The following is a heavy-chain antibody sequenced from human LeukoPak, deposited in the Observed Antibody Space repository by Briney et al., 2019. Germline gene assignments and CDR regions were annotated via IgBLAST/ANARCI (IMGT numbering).Heavy chain of an antibody. J-gene: IGHJ4*02. Sequence: GGSLRLSCAASGFTFSSYEMNWVRQAPGKGLEWVSYISSSSSTIYYADSVKGRFTISRDNAKNSLYLQMNSLRAEDTAVYYCARGPTAAGTGFDYWGQGTLVTVSS. CDR1: GFTFSSYE. CDR2: ISSSSSTI. CDR3: ARGPTAAGTGFDY. V-gene: IGHV3-48*01. D-gene: IGHD6-13*01.